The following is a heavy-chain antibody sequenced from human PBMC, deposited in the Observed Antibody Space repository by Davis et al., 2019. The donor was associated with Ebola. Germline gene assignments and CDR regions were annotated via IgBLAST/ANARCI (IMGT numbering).Heavy chain of an antibody. D-gene: IGHD5-18*01. V-gene: IGHV3-21*01. CDR3: ARINSYGDFDY. Sequence: GESLKISCAASGFTFSDYSMSWVRQAPGKGLEWVSSFNTGSNYIFYVDSVKGRFTISRDNAKNTLYLQMNSLRAEDTAVYYCARINSYGDFDYWGQGTLVTVSS. CDR1: GFTFSDYS. CDR2: FNTGSNYI. J-gene: IGHJ4*02.